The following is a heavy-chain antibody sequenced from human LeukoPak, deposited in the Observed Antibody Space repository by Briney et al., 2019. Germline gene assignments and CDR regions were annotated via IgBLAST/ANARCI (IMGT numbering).Heavy chain of an antibody. Sequence: SETLSLTCAVYGGSFSGYYWSWIRQPPGKGLEWIGEINHSGSTNYNPSLKSRVTISVDTSKNQFSLKLSSVTAADTAVYYCARVEVTTVTLDYWGQGTLVTVSS. CDR1: GGSFSGYY. CDR3: ARVEVTTVTLDY. CDR2: INHSGST. V-gene: IGHV4-34*01. D-gene: IGHD4-17*01. J-gene: IGHJ4*02.